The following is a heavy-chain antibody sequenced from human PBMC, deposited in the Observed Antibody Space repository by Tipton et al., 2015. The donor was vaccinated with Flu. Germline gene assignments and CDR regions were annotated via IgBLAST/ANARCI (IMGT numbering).Heavy chain of an antibody. CDR3: ASFISEYNWNYGEGLDY. J-gene: IGHJ4*02. CDR1: GYSISSGYY. CDR2: IYHSGST. V-gene: IGHV4-38-2*02. Sequence: TLSLTCNVSGYSISSGYYWGWIRQPPGKGLEWIGSIYHSGSTYYNPSLKSRVTISVDTSKNQFSLKLSSVTAADTAVYYCASFISEYNWNYGEGLDYWGQGTLVTVSS. D-gene: IGHD1-7*01.